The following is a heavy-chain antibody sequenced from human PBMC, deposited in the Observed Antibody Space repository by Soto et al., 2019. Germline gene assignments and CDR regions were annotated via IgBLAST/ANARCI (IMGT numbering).Heavy chain of an antibody. Sequence: SETLSLTCAVYGGSFSGYYWSWIRQPPGKGLEWIGEINHSGSTNYNPSLKSRVTISVDTSKNQFSLKLSSVTAADTAVYYCARGITMVRGVISWWFDPWGQGTLVTVSS. CDR2: INHSGST. D-gene: IGHD3-10*01. CDR3: ARGITMVRGVISWWFDP. CDR1: GGSFSGYY. V-gene: IGHV4-34*01. J-gene: IGHJ5*02.